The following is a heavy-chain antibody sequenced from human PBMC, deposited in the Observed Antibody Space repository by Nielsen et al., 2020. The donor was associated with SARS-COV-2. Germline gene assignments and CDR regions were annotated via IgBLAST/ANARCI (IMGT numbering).Heavy chain of an antibody. CDR3: ASENGCGGDCYSEYYFDY. Sequence: GESLKISCAASGFTFSSYSMNWVRQAPGKGLEWVSSISSSSSYIYYADSVKGRFTISRDNAKNSLYLQMNSLRAEDTAVYYCASENGCGGDCYSEYYFDYWGQGTLVTVSS. V-gene: IGHV3-21*01. D-gene: IGHD2-21*02. CDR1: GFTFSSYS. J-gene: IGHJ4*02. CDR2: ISSSSSYI.